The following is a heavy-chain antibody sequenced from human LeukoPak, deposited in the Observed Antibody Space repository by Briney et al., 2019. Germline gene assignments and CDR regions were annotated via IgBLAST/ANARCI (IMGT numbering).Heavy chain of an antibody. CDR3: ARDRSSGSYLVYP. CDR1: GFTFSSYA. V-gene: IGHV3-23*01. J-gene: IGHJ5*02. D-gene: IGHD3-10*01. CDR2: ISRTGGST. Sequence: PGGSLRLSCAASGFTFSSYAMSWVRQAQGKGLEWVSGISRTGGSTFYADSVKGRFTISRDNAKNSLYLQTNSLRAEDTAVYYCARDRSSGSYLVYPWGQGTLVTVSS.